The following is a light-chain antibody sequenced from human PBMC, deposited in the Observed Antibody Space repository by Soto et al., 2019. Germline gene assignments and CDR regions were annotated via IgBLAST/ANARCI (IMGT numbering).Light chain of an antibody. CDR1: SSDVGGYNF. Sequence: QSVLTQPPSASGSPGQSVTISCTGTSSDVGGYNFVSWYQQHPGKAPKLMIYEVSKRPSGVPDRFSGSKSGNTASLTVSGLPGEGEGEYYRRLIAGRNNVVFGGGTKLTVL. CDR2: EVS. V-gene: IGLV2-8*01. CDR3: RLIAGRNNVV. J-gene: IGLJ2*01.